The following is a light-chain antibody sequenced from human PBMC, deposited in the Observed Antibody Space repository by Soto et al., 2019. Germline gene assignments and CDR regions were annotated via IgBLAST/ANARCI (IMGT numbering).Light chain of an antibody. CDR1: SGHSTYA. CDR2: VEASGTY. Sequence: QSVLTQSPSASASLGASVRLTCTLSSGHSTYAIAWHQHQPQKGPRYLMTVEASGTYNKGSGIPDRFSGSSSGADRYLTISNLQSEDEAQYYCETWDNDTRVFGGGTKLTVL. CDR3: ETWDNDTRV. J-gene: IGLJ2*01. V-gene: IGLV4-60*03.